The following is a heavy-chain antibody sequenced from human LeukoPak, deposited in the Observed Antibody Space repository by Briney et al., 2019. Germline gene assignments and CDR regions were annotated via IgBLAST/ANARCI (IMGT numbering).Heavy chain of an antibody. CDR3: ARDSYQLWFFDY. CDR2: INHSGST. D-gene: IGHD3-10*01. CDR1: GGSISSYY. Sequence: SETLSLTCTVSGGSISSYYWSWIRQPPGKGLEWIGEINHSGSTNYNPSLKSRVTISVDTSKNQFSLKLSSVTAADTAVYYCARDSYQLWFFDYWGQGTLVTVSS. J-gene: IGHJ4*02. V-gene: IGHV4-34*01.